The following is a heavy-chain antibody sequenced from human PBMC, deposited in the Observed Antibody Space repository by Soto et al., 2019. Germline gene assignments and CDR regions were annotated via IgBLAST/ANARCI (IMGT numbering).Heavy chain of an antibody. CDR1: GYTFTSYG. Sequence: QVQLVQSGAEVKKPGASVKVSCKASGYTFTSYGISWVRQAPGQGLEWMGWISAYNGNTNYAQKLQGSVTMTTDTSTSTAYMELRSMRSDDTAVYYCARSRGIAVAGTFWFDPWGQGTLVTVSS. V-gene: IGHV1-18*01. J-gene: IGHJ5*02. D-gene: IGHD6-19*01. CDR2: ISAYNGNT. CDR3: ARSRGIAVAGTFWFDP.